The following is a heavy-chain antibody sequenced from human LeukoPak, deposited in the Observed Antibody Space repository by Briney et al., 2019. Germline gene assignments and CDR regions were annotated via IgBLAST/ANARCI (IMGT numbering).Heavy chain of an antibody. CDR1: GGTFSSYA. J-gene: IGHJ4*02. V-gene: IGHV1-69*01. CDR3: ARAENAVTTWFDY. CDR2: IIPIFGTA. Sequence: SVKVSCKASGGTFSSYAISWVRQAPGQGLEWMGGIIPIFGTANYAQKFQGRVTITADESTSTAYMELSSLRSEDTAVYYCARAENAVTTWFDYWGQGTLVTVSS. D-gene: IGHD4-17*01.